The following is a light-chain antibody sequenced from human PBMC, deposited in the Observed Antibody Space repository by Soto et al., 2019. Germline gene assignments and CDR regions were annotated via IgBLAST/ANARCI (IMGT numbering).Light chain of an antibody. V-gene: IGKV1-27*01. CDR1: QGIRNF. CDR2: AAS. Sequence: DIQMTQSPLSLSASVGDRVTITCRASQGIRNFVAWYQQKPGKPPKLLIYAASTLQSGVPSRFSGSGSGTDFTLTINSLQPEDVATYSCQKYSSVPVFGPGTKVEIK. CDR3: QKYSSVPV. J-gene: IGKJ3*01.